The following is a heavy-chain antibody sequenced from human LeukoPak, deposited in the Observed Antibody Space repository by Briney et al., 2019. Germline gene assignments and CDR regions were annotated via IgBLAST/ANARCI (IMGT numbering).Heavy chain of an antibody. CDR3: ARGPHNYYDSSGYYPGFDY. V-gene: IGHV4-61*01. CDR2: IYYSGST. Sequence: SETLSLTCTVSGGSFSSGSYYWSWIRQPPGKGLEWIGYIYYSGSTNYNPSLKSRVTISVDTSKNQFSLKLSSVTAADTAVYYCARGPHNYYDSSGYYPGFDYWGQGTLVTVSS. D-gene: IGHD3-22*01. J-gene: IGHJ4*02. CDR1: GGSFSSGSYY.